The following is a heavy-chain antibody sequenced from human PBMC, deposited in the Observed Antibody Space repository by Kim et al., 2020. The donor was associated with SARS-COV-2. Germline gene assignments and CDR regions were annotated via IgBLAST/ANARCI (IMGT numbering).Heavy chain of an antibody. J-gene: IGHJ4*02. CDR3: AREIAAAGTFAFDY. V-gene: IGHV3-30*07. D-gene: IGHD6-13*01. Sequence: ADFMKGRFTISRDNTKNTLYLQMNSLRAEDTAVYYCAREIAAAGTFAFDYWGQGTLVTVSS.